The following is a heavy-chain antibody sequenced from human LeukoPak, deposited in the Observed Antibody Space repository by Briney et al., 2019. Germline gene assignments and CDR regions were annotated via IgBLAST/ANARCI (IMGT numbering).Heavy chain of an antibody. Sequence: GGSLRLSCAASGFTFSSYSMNWVRQAPGKGLEWVSGISWNSGSIGYADSVKGRFTISRDNAKNSLYLQMNSLRAEDMALYYCAKAGTTWDYFDYWGQGTLVTVSS. J-gene: IGHJ4*02. CDR3: AKAGTTWDYFDY. V-gene: IGHV3-9*03. D-gene: IGHD1-1*01. CDR1: GFTFSSYS. CDR2: ISWNSGSI.